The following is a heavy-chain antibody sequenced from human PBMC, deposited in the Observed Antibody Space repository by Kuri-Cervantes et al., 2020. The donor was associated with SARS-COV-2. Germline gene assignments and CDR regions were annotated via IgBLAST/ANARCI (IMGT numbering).Heavy chain of an antibody. Sequence: SETLSLTCTVSGASISNSYWNWIRHPAGKPLQWIGRISGRGDTIYNPSLKSRASMSVVTSKNQFSLTLTSVTAADTAVYYCVGVLSNWFDPWGQGTQVTVSS. J-gene: IGHJ5*02. D-gene: IGHD2/OR15-2a*01. CDR2: ISGRGDT. CDR1: GASISNSY. CDR3: VGVLSNWFDP. V-gene: IGHV4-4*07.